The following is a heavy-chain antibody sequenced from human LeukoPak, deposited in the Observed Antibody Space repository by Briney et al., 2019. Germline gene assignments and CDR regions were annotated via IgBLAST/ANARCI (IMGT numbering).Heavy chain of an antibody. D-gene: IGHD5-12*01. CDR1: GFTFTNYW. V-gene: IGHV3-7*01. CDR2: IKQDGSEK. Sequence: GGSLRLSCAASGFTFTNYWMSWVRQAPGKGLGWVANIKQDGSEKYYVDSVKGRFTISRDSAKNSLYLQMNSLRAEDTAVYYCARVHGDYNYFYMDVWGKGTTVTVSS. J-gene: IGHJ6*03. CDR3: ARVHGDYNYFYMDV.